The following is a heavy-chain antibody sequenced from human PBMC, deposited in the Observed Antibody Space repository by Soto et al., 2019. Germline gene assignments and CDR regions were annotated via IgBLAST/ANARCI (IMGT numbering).Heavy chain of an antibody. Sequence: HVQLVQSGTEVKKPGASVRVSCMVSGYPFTTYYIHWVRQAPGQGLEWMGWIDPRSCGTVYEQKFQGRVTMTRDTSISTVYMDLSGLTSDDTALYYCATDDYGSFPYWGQGSLVTVSS. CDR1: GYPFTTYY. V-gene: IGHV1-2*02. CDR3: ATDDYGSFPY. CDR2: IDPRSCGT. D-gene: IGHD1-26*01. J-gene: IGHJ4*02.